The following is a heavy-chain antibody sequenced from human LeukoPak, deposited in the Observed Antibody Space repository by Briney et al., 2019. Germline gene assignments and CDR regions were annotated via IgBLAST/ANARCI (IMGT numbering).Heavy chain of an antibody. CDR3: AKGAEVSTTRWFDGDYEYYYYMDV. J-gene: IGHJ6*03. CDR2: ISYDGSNK. Sequence: PGGSLRLSCASSGFTFRSFGMHWVRQAPGKGLEWVAVISYDGSNKYYADSVKGRFTISRDNSKNTLYLQMNSLRAEDTAVYYCAKGAEVSTTRWFDGDYEYYYYMDVWGKGTTVTVSS. D-gene: IGHD4-17*01. CDR1: GFTFRSFG. V-gene: IGHV3-30*18.